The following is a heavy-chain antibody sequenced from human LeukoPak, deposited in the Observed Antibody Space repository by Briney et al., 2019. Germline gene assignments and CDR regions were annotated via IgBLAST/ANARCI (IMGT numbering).Heavy chain of an antibody. J-gene: IGHJ3*02. CDR1: GGSISSYY. CDR3: ARVDCSGGSCYSGGGAFDI. Sequence: SETLSLTCTVSGGSISSYYWSWIRQPPGKGLEWIGYIYYSGSTYYNPSLKSRVTIPVDTSKNQFSLKLSSVTAADTALYYCARVDCSGGSCYSGGGAFDIWGQGTMVTVSS. V-gene: IGHV4-59*12. D-gene: IGHD2-15*01. CDR2: IYYSGST.